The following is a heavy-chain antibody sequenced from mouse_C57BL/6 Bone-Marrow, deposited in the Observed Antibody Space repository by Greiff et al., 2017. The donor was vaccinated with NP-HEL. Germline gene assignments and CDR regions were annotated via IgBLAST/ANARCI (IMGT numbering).Heavy chain of an antibody. CDR1: CYTFTSYG. CDR2: IYPRSGNT. J-gene: IGHJ4*01. V-gene: IGHV1-81*01. D-gene: IGHD2-5*01. CDR3: AREGYYSNYDYAMDY. Sequence: VQLQQSGAELARPGASVKLSCKASCYTFTSYGISWVKQRTGQGLEWIGEIYPRSGNTYYNEKFKGKATLTADKSSSTAYMELRSLTSEDSAVYFCAREGYYSNYDYAMDYWGQGTSVTVSS.